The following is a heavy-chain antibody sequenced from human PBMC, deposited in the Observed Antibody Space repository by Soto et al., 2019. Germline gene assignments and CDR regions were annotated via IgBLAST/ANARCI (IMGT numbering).Heavy chain of an antibody. J-gene: IGHJ4*02. V-gene: IGHV4-4*02. D-gene: IGHD6-19*01. Sequence: QVQLKESGPGLVRPSGTLSLTCAVSGGSISGNYWWHWVRQSPGKGLEWIGEISQRGSNNYSPSVRXXXTXSVDKSENQVSLSLRSVTAADTAVYYCARSPDYTPGWYDFDYWGQGTLVTVSS. CDR3: ARSPDYTPGWYDFDY. CDR2: ISQRGSN. CDR1: GGSISGNYW.